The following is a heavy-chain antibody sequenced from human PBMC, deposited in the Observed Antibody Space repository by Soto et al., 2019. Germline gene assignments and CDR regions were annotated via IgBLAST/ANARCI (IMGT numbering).Heavy chain of an antibody. V-gene: IGHV1-8*01. CDR3: ARTSLRFLEWLSTDLFDP. CDR2: MNNNSGNT. J-gene: IGHJ5*02. D-gene: IGHD3-3*01. CDR1: GYTFTSYD. Sequence: ASVKVSCKASGYTFTSYDINWVRQATGQGLEWMGWMNNNSGNTGYAQKFQGRVTMSRNTSISKAYMELSSLRSEDTAVYYCARTSLRFLEWLSTDLFDPWGQGTLVTVSS.